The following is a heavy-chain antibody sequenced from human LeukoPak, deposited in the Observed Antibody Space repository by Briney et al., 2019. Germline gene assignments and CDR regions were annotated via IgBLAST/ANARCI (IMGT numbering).Heavy chain of an antibody. CDR2: IFYSGST. CDR3: AKSNGYVLVYI. D-gene: IGHD3-22*01. Sequence: ASETLSLTCTVSGGSISSYYWGWIRQPPGKGLEWIGNIFYSGSTYYSPSLKSRVTISLDTSRNKFSLKLNSVTAADTAVYYCAKSNGYVLVYIWGQGTMVTVSS. CDR1: GGSISSYY. J-gene: IGHJ3*02. V-gene: IGHV4-39*07.